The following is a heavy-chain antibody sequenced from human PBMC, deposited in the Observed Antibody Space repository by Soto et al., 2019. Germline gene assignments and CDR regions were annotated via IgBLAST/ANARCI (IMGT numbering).Heavy chain of an antibody. CDR2: IIPIFGTA. Sequence: SVKVSCKASGGTFSSYAISWVRQAPGQGLEWMGGIIPIFGTANYAQKFQGRVTITADESTSTAYMELNSLRSEDTAVYYCARDKYSSSSYYYYGMDVWGQGTTVTVSS. D-gene: IGHD6-6*01. V-gene: IGHV1-69*13. CDR1: GGTFSSYA. CDR3: ARDKYSSSSYYYYGMDV. J-gene: IGHJ6*02.